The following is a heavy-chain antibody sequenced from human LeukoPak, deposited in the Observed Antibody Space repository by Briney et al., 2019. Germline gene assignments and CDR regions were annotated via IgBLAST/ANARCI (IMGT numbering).Heavy chain of an antibody. V-gene: IGHV3-9*03. CDR2: ISWNSGSI. J-gene: IGHJ4*02. CDR3: AKDIELELRYYFDY. D-gene: IGHD1-7*01. CDR1: GFTFDDYA. Sequence: PGGSLRLSCAASGFTFDDYAMHWVWQAPGKGLEWVSGISWNSGSIGYADSVKGRFTISRDNVKNSLYLQMNSLRAEDMALYYCAKDIELELRYYFDYWGQGTLVTVSS.